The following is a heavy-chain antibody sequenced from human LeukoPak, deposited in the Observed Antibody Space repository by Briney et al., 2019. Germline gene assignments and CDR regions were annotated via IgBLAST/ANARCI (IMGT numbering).Heavy chain of an antibody. CDR2: LNTSGST. D-gene: IGHD2-2*03. Sequence: PSEPLSLTCTASGGSISSYYWSWIRQPAGKGLEWIGSLNTSGSTKYNPTLKSRVVMSVATSKNQFSLKVSSVPAADTAVYYCARELDIVVIPAAVRNWFDPWGKGTLVTVSS. V-gene: IGHV4-4*07. J-gene: IGHJ5*02. CDR3: ARELDIVVIPAAVRNWFDP. CDR1: GGSISSYY.